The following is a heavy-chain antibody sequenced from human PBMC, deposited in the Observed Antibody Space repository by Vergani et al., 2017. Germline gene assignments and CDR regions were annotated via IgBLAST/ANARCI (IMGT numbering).Heavy chain of an antibody. Sequence: QVQLQESGPGLVKPSQTLSLTCTVSGGSISSGGYYWSWIRQHPGKGLEWIGYIYYSGSTYYNPSLKSRVTISVDTSKNQFSLKLRSVTAADTAVYYCARGYGSGGSCYSKGQGAFDIWGQGTMVTVSS. CDR3: ARGYGSGGSCYSKGQGAFDI. D-gene: IGHD2-15*01. V-gene: IGHV4-31*03. CDR1: GGSISSGGYY. CDR2: IYYSGST. J-gene: IGHJ3*02.